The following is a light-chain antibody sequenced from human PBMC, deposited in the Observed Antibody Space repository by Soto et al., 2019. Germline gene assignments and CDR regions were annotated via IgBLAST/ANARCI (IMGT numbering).Light chain of an antibody. V-gene: IGKV3-11*01. CDR1: QSVRTY. CDR2: DAS. Sequence: EIVLTQSPVTLSLSPGERATLSCRASQSVRTYLAWYQVKPGQAPRLLIYDASSRASGVPARFSGSGSGTDFTLTISSLEPEDFAVYYCQQRTDRPPWTFGQGTKVESK. CDR3: QQRTDRPPWT. J-gene: IGKJ1*01.